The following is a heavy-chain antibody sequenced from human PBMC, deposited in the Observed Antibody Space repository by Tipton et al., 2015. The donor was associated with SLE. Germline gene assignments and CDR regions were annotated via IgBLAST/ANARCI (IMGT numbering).Heavy chain of an antibody. D-gene: IGHD3-10*01. V-gene: IGHV4-39*07. J-gene: IGHJ4*02. CDR1: GGSISRSSYY. CDR2: IYYRGST. CDR3: ARHVHGSGSYYDY. Sequence: TLSLTCSVSGGSISRSSYYWGWIRQPPGKGLEWIGTIYYRGSTDYNPSLKSRVTISVDTSKNQFSLKLSSVTAADTAVYYCARHVHGSGSYYDYWGQGTLVTVSS.